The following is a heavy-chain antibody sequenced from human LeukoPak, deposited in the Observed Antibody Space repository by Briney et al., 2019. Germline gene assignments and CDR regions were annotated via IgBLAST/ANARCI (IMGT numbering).Heavy chain of an antibody. J-gene: IGHJ4*02. CDR2: ISYDGSNK. Sequence: PGGSLRLSCAASGFTFSSYGMHWVRQAPGKGLEWVAVISYDGSNKYYADSVKGRFTISRDNSKNTLYLQMNSLRAEATAVYYCAGAAAGDLNFDYWGQGTLVTVSS. D-gene: IGHD6-13*01. CDR1: GFTFSSYG. CDR3: AGAAAGDLNFDY. V-gene: IGHV3-30*03.